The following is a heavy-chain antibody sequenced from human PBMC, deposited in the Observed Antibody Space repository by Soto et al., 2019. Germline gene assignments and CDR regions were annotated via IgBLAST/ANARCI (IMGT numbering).Heavy chain of an antibody. Sequence: GESLKISCKGSGYIFTSYWIGWVRQMPGKGLEWMGIIYPGDSDTRYSPSFQGQVTISADKSISTAYLQWNSLKASDTAMYYCARPRSSSRNYYGMDVWGQGTTVTVSS. V-gene: IGHV5-51*01. D-gene: IGHD6-13*01. CDR3: ARPRSSSRNYYGMDV. J-gene: IGHJ6*02. CDR2: IYPGDSDT. CDR1: GYIFTSYW.